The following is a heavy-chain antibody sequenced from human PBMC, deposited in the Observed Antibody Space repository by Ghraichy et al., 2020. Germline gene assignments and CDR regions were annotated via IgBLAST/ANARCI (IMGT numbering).Heavy chain of an antibody. D-gene: IGHD3-9*01. V-gene: IGHV1-2*02. Sequence: ASVKVSCKASGYTFTGYYMHWVRQAPGQGLEWMGWINPNSGGTNYAQKFQGRVTMTRDTSISTAYMELSRLRSDDTAVYYCARGGLLDYDILTGYYPLVYYYYGMDVWGQGTTVTVSS. CDR3: ARGGLLDYDILTGYYPLVYYYYGMDV. J-gene: IGHJ6*02. CDR1: GYTFTGYY. CDR2: INPNSGGT.